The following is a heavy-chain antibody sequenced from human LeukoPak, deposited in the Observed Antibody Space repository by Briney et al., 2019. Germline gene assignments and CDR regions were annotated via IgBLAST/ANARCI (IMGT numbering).Heavy chain of an antibody. D-gene: IGHD6-13*01. J-gene: IGHJ4*02. V-gene: IGHV1-2*02. CDR3: ATGYSSSWYDFDY. CDR1: GYTFTGYY. Sequence: ASVKVSCKASGYTFTGYYMHWVRQAPGQGLEWMGWINPNSGGTNYAQKFQGRVTMTRDTSISTAYMELSRLRSEDTAVYYCATGYSSSWYDFDYWGQGTLVTVSS. CDR2: INPNSGGT.